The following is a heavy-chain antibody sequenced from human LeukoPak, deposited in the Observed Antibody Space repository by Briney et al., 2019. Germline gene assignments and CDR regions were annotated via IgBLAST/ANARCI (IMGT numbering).Heavy chain of an antibody. J-gene: IGHJ4*02. V-gene: IGHV4-4*09. Sequence: SETLSLTCTVSGGSISSYYWSWIRQRPGKGLEWIGYIYTSGSTNYNPSLKSRVTISVDTSKNQFSLKLSSVTAADTAVYYCARHRLSKFYFDYWGQGPWSPSPQ. CDR1: GGSISSYY. CDR3: ARHRLSKFYFDY. CDR2: IYTSGST. D-gene: IGHD2-2*01.